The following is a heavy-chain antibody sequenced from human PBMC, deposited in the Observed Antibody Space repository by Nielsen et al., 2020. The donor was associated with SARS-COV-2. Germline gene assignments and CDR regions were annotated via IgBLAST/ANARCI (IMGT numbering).Heavy chain of an antibody. V-gene: IGHV3-33*01. CDR1: GFTFSSYG. CDR3: ARALATGGVYYYYMDV. D-gene: IGHD7-27*01. CDR2: IWYDGSNK. Sequence: GESLKISCAASGFTFSSYGMHWVRQAPGKGLEWVAVIWYDGSNKYYADSVKGRFTISRDNSKNTLYLQMNSLRAEDTAVYYCARALATGGVYYYYMDVWGKGTTVTVSS. J-gene: IGHJ6*03.